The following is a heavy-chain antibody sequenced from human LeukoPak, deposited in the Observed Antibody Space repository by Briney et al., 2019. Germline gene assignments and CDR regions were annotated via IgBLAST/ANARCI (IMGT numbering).Heavy chain of an antibody. CDR2: MSAYNGNT. V-gene: IGHV1-18*01. Sequence: ASVKVSCKASGYTFTSYSISWVRQAPGQGPEWMGWMSAYNGNTIYAQKVKGRVTMTTDTSTSKAYMELKSLKSDDTAVYYCAKASYCSDGSCYSDYWGQGTLVTVSS. CDR1: GYTFTSYS. D-gene: IGHD2-15*01. CDR3: AKASYCSDGSCYSDY. J-gene: IGHJ4*02.